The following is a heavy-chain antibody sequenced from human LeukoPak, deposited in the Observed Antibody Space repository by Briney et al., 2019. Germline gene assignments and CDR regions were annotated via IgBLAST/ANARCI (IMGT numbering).Heavy chain of an antibody. J-gene: IGHJ3*02. D-gene: IGHD3-16*01. CDR1: GGSISSYS. CDR2: IYYSGST. CDR3: VRDRVLGAFDI. Sequence: PSETLSLTCTVSGGSISSYSWTWIRQPPGKGLEWVGSIYYSGSTNYNPSLKSRVTISVDTSKHQFSLKLSSVTAADTAVYYCVRDRVLGAFDIWGQGTMVTVSS. V-gene: IGHV4-59*01.